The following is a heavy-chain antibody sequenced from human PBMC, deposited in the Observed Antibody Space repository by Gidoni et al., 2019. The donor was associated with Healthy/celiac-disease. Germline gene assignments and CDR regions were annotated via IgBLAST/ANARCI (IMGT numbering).Heavy chain of an antibody. J-gene: IGHJ4*02. V-gene: IGHV4-31*03. Sequence: QVQLQESGPGLVKPSQTLSLTCTVSGGSISRGGYYWSWIRQQPGKGLEWIGYIYYSGSTYYNPSLKSRVTISVDTSKNQFSLKLSSVTAADTAVYYCARERTYGDYITDYWGQGTLVTVSS. CDR3: ARERTYGDYITDY. CDR2: IYYSGST. D-gene: IGHD4-17*01. CDR1: GGSISRGGYY.